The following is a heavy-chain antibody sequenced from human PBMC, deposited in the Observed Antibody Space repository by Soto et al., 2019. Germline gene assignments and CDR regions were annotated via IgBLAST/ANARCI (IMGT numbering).Heavy chain of an antibody. CDR3: ARGVGSSSWYYYYGLDV. CDR2: INPNSGGT. CDR1: GYTFTGYY. Sequence: GASVKVSCKASGYTFTGYYMHWVRQAPEQGLEWMGWINPNSGGTKYAQKFQGWVTMTRDTSTSTTYMNLSRLRSDDTAVYYCARGVGSSSWYYYYGLDVWGQGTTVTVSS. D-gene: IGHD6-13*01. J-gene: IGHJ6*02. V-gene: IGHV1-2*04.